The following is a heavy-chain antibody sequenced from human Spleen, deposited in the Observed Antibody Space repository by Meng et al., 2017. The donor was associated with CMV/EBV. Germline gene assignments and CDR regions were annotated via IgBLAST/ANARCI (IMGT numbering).Heavy chain of an antibody. V-gene: IGHV4-59*02. CDR3: VRSGIEEAHFDY. J-gene: IGHJ4*02. Sequence: SETLSLTCTVSGGSVSSHYWNWIRQPPGQGLEWIGHIYYTGSTNYNPSLKSRVSISRDTSKNQFSLKLSAVTAADSALYFCVRSGIEEAHFDYWGQGSLVTVSS. CDR1: GGSVSSHY. CDR2: IYYTGST. D-gene: IGHD1-26*01.